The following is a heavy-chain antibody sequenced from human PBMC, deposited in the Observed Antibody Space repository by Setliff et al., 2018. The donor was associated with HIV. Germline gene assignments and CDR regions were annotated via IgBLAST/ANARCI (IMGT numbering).Heavy chain of an antibody. V-gene: IGHV1-69*05. Sequence: SVKVSCKASGGTFSSYAISWVRQAPGQGLEWMGGIIPIFGTANYAQKFQGRVTITTDESASTAYMELSSLRSEDTAVDYCAIQCPERRGWCAFDIWGQGTMVTVSS. CDR2: IIPIFGTA. D-gene: IGHD1-1*01. J-gene: IGHJ3*02. CDR3: AIQCPERRGWCAFDI. CDR1: GGTFSSYA.